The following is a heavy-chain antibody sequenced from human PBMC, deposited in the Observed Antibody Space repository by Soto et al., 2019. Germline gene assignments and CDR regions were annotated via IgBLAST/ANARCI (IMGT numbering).Heavy chain of an antibody. CDR2: MNPNSGNT. D-gene: IGHD5-18*01. V-gene: IGHV1-8*01. CDR1: GYTFTSYD. J-gene: IGHJ4*02. CDR3: ARGNLYSYGSIY. Sequence: PSVKVSCKASGYTFTSYDINWVRQATGQGLEWMGWMNPNSGNTGYAQKFQGRVTMTRNTSISTAYMELSSLRSEDTAVYYCARGNLYSYGSIYWGQGTLVTVSS.